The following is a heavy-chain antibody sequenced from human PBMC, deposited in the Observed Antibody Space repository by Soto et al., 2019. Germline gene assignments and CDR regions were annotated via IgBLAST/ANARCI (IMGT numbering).Heavy chain of an antibody. Sequence: GGSLRLSCAASGFTFSTYWMHWVRQAPGKGLVWVSRIKTDGSVTTYADSVKGRFTISRDNAKNTLYLQMNTLRAEDTAVYYCARDLGGSHDYWGRGTLVTLSS. CDR3: ARDLGGSHDY. J-gene: IGHJ4*02. CDR1: GFTFSTYW. V-gene: IGHV3-74*01. CDR2: IKTDGSVT. D-gene: IGHD3-16*01.